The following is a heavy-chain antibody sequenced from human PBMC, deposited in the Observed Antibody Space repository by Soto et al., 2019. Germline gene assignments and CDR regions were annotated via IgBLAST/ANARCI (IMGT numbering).Heavy chain of an antibody. Sequence: QVQLVESGGGVVQPGGSLRLSCAASGFTFSSYAMHWVRQAPGKGLEWVAVISYDGSNKYYADSVKGRFTISRDNSKNTLYLQMNSLRAEDTAVYYCARGGALYCSGGSCYLQNYYYYGMDVWGQGTTVTVSS. CDR1: GFTFSSYA. CDR3: ARGGALYCSGGSCYLQNYYYYGMDV. V-gene: IGHV3-30-3*01. D-gene: IGHD2-15*01. CDR2: ISYDGSNK. J-gene: IGHJ6*02.